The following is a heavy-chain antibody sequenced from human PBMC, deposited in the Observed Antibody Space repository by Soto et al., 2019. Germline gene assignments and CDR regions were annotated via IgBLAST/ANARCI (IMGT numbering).Heavy chain of an antibody. CDR2: IWYDGSNK. Sequence: QVQLVESGGGVVQPGRSLRLSCAASGFTFSSYGMHWVRQAPGKGLEWVAVIWYDGSNKYYADSVKGRFTISRDNSKNTLYLKMNSLRAEDTAVYYCARSYCSGGSCYSGLWWPPDHFDYWGQGTLVTVSS. V-gene: IGHV3-33*01. D-gene: IGHD2-15*01. CDR3: ARSYCSGGSCYSGLWWPPDHFDY. J-gene: IGHJ4*02. CDR1: GFTFSSYG.